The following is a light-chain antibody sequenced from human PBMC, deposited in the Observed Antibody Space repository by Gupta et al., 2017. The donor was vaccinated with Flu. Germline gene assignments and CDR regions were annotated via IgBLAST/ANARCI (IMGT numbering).Light chain of an antibody. J-gene: IGLJ3*02. CDR2: DDS. V-gene: IGLV3-21*02. CDR1: SIGTKS. CDR3: QSWDSGYDKPV. Sequence: SSVLTQPPSVSVAPGQTARITCGGNSIGTKSVHWYQQKPGQAPVVVVHDDSDRPSGIPARFSASNSGNTATLTITRVEAGDEADYYCQSWDSGYDKPVCGGGTQMNVL.